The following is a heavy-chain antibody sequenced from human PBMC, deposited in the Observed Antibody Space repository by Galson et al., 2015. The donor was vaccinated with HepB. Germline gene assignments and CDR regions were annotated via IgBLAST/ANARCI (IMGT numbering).Heavy chain of an antibody. Sequence: SLRLSCAASGFTFSSYGMRWVRQAPGKGLEWVAVISYDGSNKYYADSVKGRFTISRDNSKNTLYLQMNSLRAEDTAVYYCAKDRGSSGWVNWFGPWGQGTLVTVSS. J-gene: IGHJ5*02. CDR2: ISYDGSNK. D-gene: IGHD6-19*01. CDR3: AKDRGSSGWVNWFGP. V-gene: IGHV3-30*18. CDR1: GFTFSSYG.